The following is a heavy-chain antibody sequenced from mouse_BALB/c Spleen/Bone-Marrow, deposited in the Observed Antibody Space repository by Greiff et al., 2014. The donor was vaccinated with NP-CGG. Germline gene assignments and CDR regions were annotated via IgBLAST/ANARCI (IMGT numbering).Heavy chain of an antibody. D-gene: IGHD1-1*01. CDR2: INPYNDGA. CDR3: GRDYYGSTSFAY. Sequence: VQLKESGPELVKPGASVKMSCKASGYTFTTYVMHWVKQKPGQGLEWIGYINPYNDGAKYNEKFKGKATLTSDKSSSTAYMELSSLTSEDSAVYYCGRDYYGSTSFAYWGQGTLVTVSA. V-gene: IGHV1-14*01. J-gene: IGHJ3*01. CDR1: GYTFTTYV.